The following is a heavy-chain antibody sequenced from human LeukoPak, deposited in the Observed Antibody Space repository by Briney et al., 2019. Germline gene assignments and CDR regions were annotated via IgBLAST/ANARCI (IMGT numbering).Heavy chain of an antibody. J-gene: IGHJ4*02. D-gene: IGHD3-10*01. V-gene: IGHV1-69*01. CDR3: ARGGAAVRYLNYYGSGSYYYFDY. CDR1: GGTFSSYA. CDR2: IIPIFGTA. Sequence: GSSVKVSCKASGGTFSSYAISWVRQAPGQGLEWMGGIIPIFGTANYAQKFQGRVTITADESTSTAYMELSSLRSEDTAVYYCARGGAAVRYLNYYGSGSYYYFDYWGQGTLVTVSS.